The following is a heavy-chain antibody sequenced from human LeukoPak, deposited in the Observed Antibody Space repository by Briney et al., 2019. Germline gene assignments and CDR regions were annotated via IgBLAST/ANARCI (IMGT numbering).Heavy chain of an antibody. CDR2: IIPIFGTA. Sequence: GSSVRVSCKASGGTFSSYAISWVRQAPGQGLEWMGGIIPIFGTANYAQKFQGRVTITADESTSTAYMELCSLRSEDTAVYYCARDYGYSSGHFDYWGQGTLVTVSS. J-gene: IGHJ4*02. CDR1: GGTFSSYA. D-gene: IGHD6-19*01. V-gene: IGHV1-69*01. CDR3: ARDYGYSSGHFDY.